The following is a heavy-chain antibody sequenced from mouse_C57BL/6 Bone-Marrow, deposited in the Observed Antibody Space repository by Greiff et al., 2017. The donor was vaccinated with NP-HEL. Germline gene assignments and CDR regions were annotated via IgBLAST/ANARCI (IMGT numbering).Heavy chain of an antibody. J-gene: IGHJ3*01. CDR1: GFTFSSYG. Sequence: EVKLVESGGDLVKPGGSLKLSCAASGFTFSSYGMSWVRQTPDKRLEWVATISSAGSYTYYPDSVKGRFTISRDNAKNTLYLQMSSLKSEDTAMYYCASPYDYDVAWFAYWGQGTLVTVSA. V-gene: IGHV5-6*01. CDR2: ISSAGSYT. D-gene: IGHD2-4*01. CDR3: ASPYDYDVAWFAY.